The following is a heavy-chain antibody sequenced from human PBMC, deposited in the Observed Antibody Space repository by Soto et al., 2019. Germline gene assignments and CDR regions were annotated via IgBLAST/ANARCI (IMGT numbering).Heavy chain of an antibody. D-gene: IGHD6-6*01. CDR2: IYYSGST. Sequence: SETLSLTCTVSGGSISSGGYYWSWIRQHPGKGLEWIGYIYYSGSTYYNPSLKSRVTISVDTSKNQFSLKLTSVTAADTAVYYCARGSAARAHLDYWGQGTLVTVS. CDR3: ARGSAARAHLDY. J-gene: IGHJ4*02. CDR1: GGSISSGGYY. V-gene: IGHV4-31*03.